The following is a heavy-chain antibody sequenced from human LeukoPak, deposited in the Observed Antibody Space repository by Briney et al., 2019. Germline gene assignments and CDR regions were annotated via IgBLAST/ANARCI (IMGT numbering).Heavy chain of an antibody. CDR1: GGTFSSYA. CDR2: IIPIFGTA. V-gene: IGHV1-69*13. Sequence: ASVKVSCKASGGTFSSYAISWVRQAPGQGLEWMGGIIPIFGTANYAQKFQGRVTITADESTSTAYMELSSLRPEDTAVYYCASPSAVVVVAAVFSRFDYWGQGTLVTVSS. D-gene: IGHD2-15*01. J-gene: IGHJ4*02. CDR3: ASPSAVVVVAAVFSRFDY.